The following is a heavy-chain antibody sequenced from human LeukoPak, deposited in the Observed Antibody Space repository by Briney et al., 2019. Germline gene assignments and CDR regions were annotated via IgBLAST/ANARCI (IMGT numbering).Heavy chain of an antibody. CDR2: VYPVESDT. CDR3: ARRRCPGPSCYGQFDY. J-gene: IGHJ4*02. V-gene: IGHV5-51*01. Sequence: GESLKISCKGSGYTFTNNWIGWVRQMPGKGLEWMGIVYPVESDTRYSPPFQGQVTFSVDKSITTAYLRWSSLKASATATYYCARRRCPGPSCYGQFDYWGQGTLVTVAS. D-gene: IGHD2-2*01. CDR1: GYTFTNNW.